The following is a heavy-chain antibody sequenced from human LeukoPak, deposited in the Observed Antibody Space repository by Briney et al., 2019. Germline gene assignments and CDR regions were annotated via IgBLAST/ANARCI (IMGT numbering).Heavy chain of an antibody. Sequence: GGSLRLSCVASGFTFSSYGMHWVRQAPGKGLEWVAVISYDGSKKYYADSVKGRFTISRDNSKNTLYLQMNSLRAEDTAVYYCARASEGAFDYWGQGTLVTVSS. J-gene: IGHJ4*02. CDR3: ARASEGAFDY. V-gene: IGHV3-30*03. D-gene: IGHD3-16*01. CDR2: ISYDGSKK. CDR1: GFTFSSYG.